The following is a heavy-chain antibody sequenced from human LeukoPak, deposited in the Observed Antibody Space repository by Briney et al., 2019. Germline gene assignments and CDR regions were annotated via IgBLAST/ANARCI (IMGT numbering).Heavy chain of an antibody. D-gene: IGHD3-10*01. V-gene: IGHV3-9*01. J-gene: IGHJ5*02. Sequence: GGSLRLSCAASGFTFDDYAMHWVRQAPGKGLEWVSGISWNSGSIGYADSVKGRFTISRDNAKNSLYLQMNSLRAEDTALYYCAKSLWFGELSTWGQGTLVTVSS. CDR2: ISWNSGSI. CDR1: GFTFDDYA. CDR3: AKSLWFGELST.